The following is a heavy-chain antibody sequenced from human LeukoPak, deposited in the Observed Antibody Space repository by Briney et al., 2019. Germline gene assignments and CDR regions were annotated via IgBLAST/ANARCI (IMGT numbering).Heavy chain of an antibody. D-gene: IGHD3-22*01. J-gene: IGHJ4*02. V-gene: IGHV3-23*01. CDR2: IIGSGGST. CDR3: AKDLGSSGYYHFDY. CDR1: GFTFISYA. Sequence: GGSLRLSCAAAGFTFISYAMSWVRQAPGKGLEWVSAIIGSGGSTSYADSVERRLTISRDNSKTTLYLQMNSLRAEDTAVYYCAKDLGSSGYYHFDYWGQGPLVTVSS.